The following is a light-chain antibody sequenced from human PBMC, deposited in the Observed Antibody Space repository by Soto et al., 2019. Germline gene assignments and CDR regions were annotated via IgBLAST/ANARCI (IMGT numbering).Light chain of an antibody. Sequence: DIQMTQSPSTLSASVGDRVTITCRASQSISSWLAWYQQKLGRAPRLLIYDASSLESGVPSRFSGSGYGTEFTLTISSLQPDDFATYYCQEYNNWHPITFGGGTKVEIK. V-gene: IGKV1-5*01. CDR3: QEYNNWHPIT. J-gene: IGKJ4*01. CDR1: QSISSW. CDR2: DAS.